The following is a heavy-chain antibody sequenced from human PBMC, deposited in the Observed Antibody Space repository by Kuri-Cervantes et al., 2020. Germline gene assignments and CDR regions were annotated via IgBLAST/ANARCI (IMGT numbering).Heavy chain of an antibody. D-gene: IGHD2-2*02. CDR2: ISAHNGNT. CDR1: GYTFTNYG. J-gene: IGHJ5*02. CDR3: ARWPIPESAPSFDP. V-gene: IGHV1-18*01. Sequence: ASVKVSCKASGYTFTNYGISWVRQAPGQGLEWMGWISAHNGNTKYAQKLQGRVTMTTDTSTSTAYMELRSLRSDDTAVYYCARWPIPESAPSFDPWGQGTLVTVSS.